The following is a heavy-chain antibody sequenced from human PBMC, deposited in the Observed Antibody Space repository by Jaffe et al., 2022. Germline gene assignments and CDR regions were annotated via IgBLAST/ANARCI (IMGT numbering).Heavy chain of an antibody. CDR2: IYPGDSDT. J-gene: IGHJ5*02. CDR3: VRQVDILTGYRFRVYNWFDP. Sequence: EVQLVQSGAEVKKPGESLKISCKGSGYSFTSYWIGWVRQMPGKGLEWMGIIYPGDSDTRYSPSFQGQVTISADKSISTAYLQWSSLKASDTAMYYCVRQVDILTGYRFRVYNWFDPWGQGTLVTVSS. D-gene: IGHD3-9*01. V-gene: IGHV5-51*01. CDR1: GYSFTSYW.